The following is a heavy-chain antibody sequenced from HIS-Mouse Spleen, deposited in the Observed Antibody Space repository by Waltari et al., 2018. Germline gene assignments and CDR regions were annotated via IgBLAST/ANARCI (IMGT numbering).Heavy chain of an antibody. CDR3: AKASSGWLDY. D-gene: IGHD6-19*01. Sequence: QVQLVESGGGLVQPGRSLRLSCAASGFPFRRYGLHWVRQAPGKGLEWVAVISYDGSNKYYADSVKGRFTISRDNSKNTLYLQMNSLRAEDTAVYYCAKASSGWLDYWGQGTLVTVSS. CDR1: GFPFRRYG. J-gene: IGHJ4*02. V-gene: IGHV3-30*18. CDR2: ISYDGSNK.